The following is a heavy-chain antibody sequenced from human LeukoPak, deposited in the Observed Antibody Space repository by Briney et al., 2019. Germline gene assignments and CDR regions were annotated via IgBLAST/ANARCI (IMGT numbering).Heavy chain of an antibody. V-gene: IGHV4-34*01. D-gene: IGHD6-19*01. CDR2: INHSGST. Sequence: PSETLSLTCAVYGGSFSGYYWSWIRQPPGKGLEWIGEINHSGSTNYNPSLKSRVTISVDTSKNQFSLKLSSVTAADTAVYYCARQNSSGWFPPPFDYWGQGTLVTVSS. CDR1: GGSFSGYY. CDR3: ARQNSSGWFPPPFDY. J-gene: IGHJ4*02.